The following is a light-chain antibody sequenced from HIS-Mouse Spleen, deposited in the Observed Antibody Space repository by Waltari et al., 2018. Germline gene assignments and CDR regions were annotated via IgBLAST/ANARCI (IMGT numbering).Light chain of an antibody. CDR3: CSYAGSSTYWV. Sequence: QSALTQPASVSGSPGQSITISCTGTSSDVGSYNLSSWYQQYPGKAPKLMIYEGSKRPSGVSNRFSGSKSGNTASLTISGLQAEDEADYYCCSYAGSSTYWVFGGGTKLTVL. CDR1: SSDVGSYNL. J-gene: IGLJ3*02. V-gene: IGLV2-23*01. CDR2: EGS.